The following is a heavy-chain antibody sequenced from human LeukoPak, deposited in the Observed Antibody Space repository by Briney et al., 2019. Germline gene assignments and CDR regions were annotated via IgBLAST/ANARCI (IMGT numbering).Heavy chain of an antibody. CDR2: IYSGGST. CDR1: GFTVSSNY. J-gene: IGHJ5*02. V-gene: IGHV3-53*01. D-gene: IGHD2-2*01. CDR3: ARASWRYCSSTSCYGSWFDP. Sequence: GGSQRDFCAASGFTVSSNYMSWVRQAPGKGLEWVSVIYSGGSTYYADSVKGRFTIFRDNSKNTVYLQMNSLRAEDTAVYYCARASWRYCSSTSCYGSWFDPWGQGNLVTVSS.